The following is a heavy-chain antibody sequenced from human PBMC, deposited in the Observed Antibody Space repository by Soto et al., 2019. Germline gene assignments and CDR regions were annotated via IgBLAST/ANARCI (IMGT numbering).Heavy chain of an antibody. D-gene: IGHD3-3*01. CDR2: IYYSGST. V-gene: IGHV4-30-4*01. Sequence: QVQLQESGPGLVKPSQTLSLTCTVSGGSISSGDYYWSWIRQPPGKGLEWLGYIYYSGSTYYNPSLKSRVTRSVDTYKNQFSLKLSSVTAADTAVYYCARAITIFGVVPTAYCDYWGQGTLVTVSS. J-gene: IGHJ4*02. CDR1: GGSISSGDYY. CDR3: ARAITIFGVVPTAYCDY.